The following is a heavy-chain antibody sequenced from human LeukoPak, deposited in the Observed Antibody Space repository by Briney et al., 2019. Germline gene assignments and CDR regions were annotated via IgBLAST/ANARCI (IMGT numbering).Heavy chain of an antibody. D-gene: IGHD6-19*01. J-gene: IGHJ4*02. Sequence: GASVKVSCKASGYTFTGYYMHWVRQAPGQGLEWMGRINPNSGGTNYAQKFQGRVTMTRDTSISTAYMELSRLRSDDTAVYYCATDPNSSGWYGYYFDYWGQGTLVTVSS. CDR1: GYTFTGYY. V-gene: IGHV1-2*06. CDR2: INPNSGGT. CDR3: ATDPNSSGWYGYYFDY.